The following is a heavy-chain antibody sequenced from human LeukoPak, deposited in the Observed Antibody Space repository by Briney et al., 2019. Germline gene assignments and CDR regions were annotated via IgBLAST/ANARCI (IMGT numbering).Heavy chain of an antibody. D-gene: IGHD1-26*01. CDR1: GFTFSSYA. CDR3: AKDHTYSGSSDY. Sequence: GGSLRLSCAASGFTFSSYAMSWVRQATGKGLEWVSAISGGGGGTYYADSVKGRFTISRDNSKNTLYLQMNSLRAEDTAVYYCAKDHTYSGSSDYWGQGTLVTVSS. J-gene: IGHJ4*02. V-gene: IGHV3-23*01. CDR2: ISGGGGGT.